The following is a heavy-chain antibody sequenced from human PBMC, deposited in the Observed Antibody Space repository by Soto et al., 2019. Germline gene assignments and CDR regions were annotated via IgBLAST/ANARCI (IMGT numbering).Heavy chain of an antibody. D-gene: IGHD3-22*01. V-gene: IGHV3-23*01. CDR3: AKDPVSYYYDSSGYYLSRGMDV. Sequence: GGSLRLSCAASGFTFSSYAMSWVRQAPGKGLEWVSAISGSGGSTYYADSVEGRFTISRDNSKNTLYLQMNSLRAEDTAVYYCAKDPVSYYYDSSGYYLSRGMDVWGQGTTVTVSS. J-gene: IGHJ6*02. CDR2: ISGSGGST. CDR1: GFTFSSYA.